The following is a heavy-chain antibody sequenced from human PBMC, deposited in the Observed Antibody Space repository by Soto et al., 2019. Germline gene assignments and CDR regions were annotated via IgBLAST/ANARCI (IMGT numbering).Heavy chain of an antibody. V-gene: IGHV3-15*07. CDR1: GFNFKDGW. CDR3: ARWYGGSLDY. D-gene: IGHD4-17*01. Sequence: SLRLSCEVSGFNFKDGWMNWVRQAPGKGLEWVGRIKGTTGGGAPEYAAPVRGRFSISRDASKTTLYLDMNSLKAEDTAVYYCARWYGGSLDYWGQGTLVTVSS. J-gene: IGHJ4*02. CDR2: IKGTTGGGAP.